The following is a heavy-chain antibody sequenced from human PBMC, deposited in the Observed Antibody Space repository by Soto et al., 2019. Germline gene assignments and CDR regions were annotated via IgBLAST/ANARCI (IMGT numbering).Heavy chain of an antibody. D-gene: IGHD5-18*01. Sequence: GGSLRLSCAASGFTFSSYGMHWVRQAPGKGLEWVAVIWYDGSNKYYADSVKGRFTISRDNSKNTLYLQMNSLRAEDTAVYYCARAGVQIWLESLDYWGQGTLVTVSS. V-gene: IGHV3-33*01. CDR2: IWYDGSNK. CDR1: GFTFSSYG. J-gene: IGHJ4*02. CDR3: ARAGVQIWLESLDY.